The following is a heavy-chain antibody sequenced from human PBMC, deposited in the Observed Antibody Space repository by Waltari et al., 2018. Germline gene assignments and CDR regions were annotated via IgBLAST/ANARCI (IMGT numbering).Heavy chain of an antibody. Sequence: QVQLQESGPGLVKPSQTLSLTCTVSGCSISSGSYYWNWIRQPAGKGLEWIGYIYTSGSTNYNPSLKSRVTISVDTSKNQFSLKLSSVTAADTAVYYCARDIYSSGWYSAFDIWGQGTMVTVSS. D-gene: IGHD6-19*01. CDR3: ARDIYSSGWYSAFDI. CDR1: GCSISSGSYY. V-gene: IGHV4-61*09. CDR2: IYTSGST. J-gene: IGHJ3*02.